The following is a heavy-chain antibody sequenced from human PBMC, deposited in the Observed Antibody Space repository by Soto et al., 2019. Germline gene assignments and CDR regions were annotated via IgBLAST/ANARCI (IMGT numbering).Heavy chain of an antibody. CDR1: GYTFTSYY. J-gene: IGHJ2*01. D-gene: IGHD5-12*01. CDR2: INPSGGST. CDR3: AREMATIRWYFDL. Sequence: QVQLVQSGAEVKKPGASVKVSCKASGYTFTSYYMHWVRQAPGQGLERMGIINPSGGSTSYAQKFQGRVTMTRDTSTSTVYMELSSLRSEDTAVYYCAREMATIRWYFDLWGRGTLVTVSS. V-gene: IGHV1-46*01.